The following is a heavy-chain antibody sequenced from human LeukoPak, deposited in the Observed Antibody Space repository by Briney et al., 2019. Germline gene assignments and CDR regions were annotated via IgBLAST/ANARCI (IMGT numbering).Heavy chain of an antibody. D-gene: IGHD5-18*01. CDR3: ARNSDDTAMVLFVKRTSTRRHFQH. Sequence: GGSLRLSCAASGFTFSSYWMSWVRQAPGKGLEWVANIKQDGSEKYYVDSVKGRFTISRDNAKNSLYLQINSLRAEDTAVYYCARNSDDTAMVLFVKRTSTRRHFQHWGQGTLVTVSS. J-gene: IGHJ1*01. V-gene: IGHV3-7*01. CDR1: GFTFSSYW. CDR2: IKQDGSEK.